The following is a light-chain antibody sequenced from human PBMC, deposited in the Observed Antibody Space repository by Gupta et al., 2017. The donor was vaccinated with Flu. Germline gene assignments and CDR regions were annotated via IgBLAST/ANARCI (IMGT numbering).Light chain of an antibody. CDR2: DVS. CDR1: SSDVGGYNY. J-gene: IGLJ3*02. CDR3: CSYAGSYTEM. Sequence: GTSSDVGGYNYVSWYQQHPGKAPKLMIYDVSERPSGVTDRFSGSKSGNTASLTISGLQSEDEADYYCCSYAGSYTEMFGGGTKMTVL. V-gene: IGLV2-11*03.